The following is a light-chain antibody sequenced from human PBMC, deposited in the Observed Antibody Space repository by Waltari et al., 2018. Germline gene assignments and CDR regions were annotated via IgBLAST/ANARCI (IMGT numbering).Light chain of an antibody. CDR3: QNHERLPAT. Sequence: EIVLTQSPGTLSLSPGERATLSFRASQNIGRYLVWYQQKPGQAPRLLIFESSRRATGIPDRFSGSGSGTDFSLTIRRLEPEDFAVYYCQNHERLPATFGQGTKVEIK. CDR1: QNIGRY. V-gene: IGKV3-20*01. CDR2: ESS. J-gene: IGKJ1*01.